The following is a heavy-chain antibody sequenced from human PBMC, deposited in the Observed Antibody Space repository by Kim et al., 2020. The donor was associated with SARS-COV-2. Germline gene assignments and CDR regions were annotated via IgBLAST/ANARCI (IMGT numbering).Heavy chain of an antibody. CDR3: ARALHTSYDYLWGSYRSRVFDY. Sequence: GGSLRLSCAASGFSFSSYGMHWARQAPGKGLEWVAVIWNDGSNKNYADSVKGRFSIFRDNSKNTLYLQVNSLRAEDTAVYYCARALHTSYDYLWGSYRSRVFDYWGPGTLVTVSS. CDR1: GFSFSSYG. D-gene: IGHD3-16*02. CDR2: IWNDGSNK. J-gene: IGHJ4*02. V-gene: IGHV3-33*01.